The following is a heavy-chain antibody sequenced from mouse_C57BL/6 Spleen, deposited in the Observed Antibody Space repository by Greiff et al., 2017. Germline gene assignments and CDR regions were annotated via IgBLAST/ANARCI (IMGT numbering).Heavy chain of an antibody. J-gene: IGHJ3*01. D-gene: IGHD1-1*01. CDR2: IDPETGGT. CDR1: GYTFTDYE. Sequence: QVHVKQSGAELVRPGASVTLSCKASGYTFTDYEMHWVKQTPVHGLEWIGAIDPETGGTAYNQKFKGKAILTADKSSSTAYMELRSLTSEDSAVYYCTVYYYGRSFAYWGQGTLVTVSA. V-gene: IGHV1-15*01. CDR3: TVYYYGRSFAY.